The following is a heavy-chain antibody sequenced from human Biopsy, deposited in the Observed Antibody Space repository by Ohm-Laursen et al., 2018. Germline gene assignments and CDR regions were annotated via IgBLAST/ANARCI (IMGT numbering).Heavy chain of an antibody. CDR2: ISETSSHI. CDR1: GFSVSSYD. CDR3: ARDSSRRAREGGMDV. J-gene: IGHJ6*02. D-gene: IGHD6-6*01. V-gene: IGHV3-21*01. Sequence: LSLTCAASGFSVSSYDMNWVRQAPGKGLEWISYISETSSHIYDADSVRGRFTVARDIAKNSLYLQLSSLRVEDTAVYYCARDSSRRAREGGMDVWGQGTTVTVSS.